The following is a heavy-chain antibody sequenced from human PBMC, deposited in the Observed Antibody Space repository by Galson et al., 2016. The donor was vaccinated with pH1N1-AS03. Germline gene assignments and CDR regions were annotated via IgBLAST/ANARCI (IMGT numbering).Heavy chain of an antibody. D-gene: IGHD3-10*01. CDR1: DDSISGYY. V-gene: IGHV4-59*08. CDR2: IYYRGKT. CDR3: ARQTHGSGIFSHFDF. Sequence: SETLSLTCTVSDDSISGYYWSWIRQPPGKGLEWIGNIYYRGKTRYNPSLQNRLTISVDTSKNQFSLNLTSATAADTAVYYCARQTHGSGIFSHFDFWGQGTLVTVSS. J-gene: IGHJ4*02.